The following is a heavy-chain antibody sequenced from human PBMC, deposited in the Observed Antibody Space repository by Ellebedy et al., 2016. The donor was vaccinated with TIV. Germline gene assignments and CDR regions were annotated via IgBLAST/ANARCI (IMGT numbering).Heavy chain of an antibody. CDR3: ARRITMVRGVIRETYAFDI. V-gene: IGHV5-51*01. CDR2: IYPGDSDT. Sequence: GESLKISCKGSGYSFTSYWIGWVRQVPGKGLEWMGIIYPGDSDTSYSPSFQGQVTISADKSISTAYLQWSSLKASDTAMYYCARRITMVRGVIRETYAFDIWGQGTMVTVSS. CDR1: GYSFTSYW. D-gene: IGHD3-10*01. J-gene: IGHJ3*02.